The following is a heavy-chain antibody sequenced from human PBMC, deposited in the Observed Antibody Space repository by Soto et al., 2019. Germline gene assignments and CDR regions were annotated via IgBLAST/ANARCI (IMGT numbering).Heavy chain of an antibody. CDR3: AKRGVRTPDEDDYGDYYYYYGMDV. CDR2: ISGSGGST. V-gene: IGHV3-23*01. D-gene: IGHD4-17*01. CDR1: GFTFSSYA. Sequence: GGSLRLSCAASGFTFSSYAMSWVRQAPGKGLEWVSAISGSGGSTYYADSVKGRFTISRDNSKNTLYLQMNSLRAEDTAVYYCAKRGVRTPDEDDYGDYYYYYGMDVWGQGTTVTVSS. J-gene: IGHJ6*02.